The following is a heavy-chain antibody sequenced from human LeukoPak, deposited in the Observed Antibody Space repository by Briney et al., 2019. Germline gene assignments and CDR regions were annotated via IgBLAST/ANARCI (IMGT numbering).Heavy chain of an antibody. Sequence: GGSLRLSCAASGFTFSRYWMSWVRQAPGKGLEWVANIKQDGGEIYYVDSVKGRFTISRDNAKNSVYLHMNSLRAEDTAVYYCARDKVVGPTKFDSWGQGTLVTVSS. CDR3: ARDKVVGPTKFDS. CDR2: IKQDGGEI. J-gene: IGHJ5*01. D-gene: IGHD1-26*01. V-gene: IGHV3-7*01. CDR1: GFTFSRYW.